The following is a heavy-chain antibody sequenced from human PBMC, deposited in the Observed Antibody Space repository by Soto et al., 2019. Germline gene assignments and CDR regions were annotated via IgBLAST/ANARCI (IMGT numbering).Heavy chain of an antibody. V-gene: IGHV2-5*01. CDR3: AHSPYYYYSSGYSPSRFDS. D-gene: IGHD3-22*01. CDR1: GFSRRASGGG. Sequence: SGPTLVNPTPPLTLTCTFSGFSRRASGGGVGWIRQLPGKALEWLAGIYWNDDKRYSTSLKSSLTITKNASNNQVVHTMTNMDPVDTATYYCAHSPYYYYSSGYSPSRFDSWGQGTLVTVSS. J-gene: IGHJ4*02. CDR2: IYWNDDK.